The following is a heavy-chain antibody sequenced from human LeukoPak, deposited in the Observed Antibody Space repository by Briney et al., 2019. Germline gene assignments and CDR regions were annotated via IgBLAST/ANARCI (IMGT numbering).Heavy chain of an antibody. D-gene: IGHD6-19*01. CDR2: IWYDGSNK. J-gene: IGHJ4*02. CDR1: RFTFSSYG. CDR3: ASQLYSSGWYYFDY. V-gene: IGHV3-33*01. Sequence: GRSLRLSCAASRFTFSSYGMNWVRQAPGKGLEWVAVIWYDGSNKYYADSVKGRFTISRDNSKNTLYLQMNSLRAEDTAVYYCASQLYSSGWYYFDYWGQGTLVTVSS.